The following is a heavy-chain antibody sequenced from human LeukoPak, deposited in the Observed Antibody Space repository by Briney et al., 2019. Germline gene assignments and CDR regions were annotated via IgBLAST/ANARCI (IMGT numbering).Heavy chain of an antibody. D-gene: IGHD3/OR15-3a*01. CDR2: IYYSGST. V-gene: IGHV4-30-4*08. CDR3: ARVWPGTEVDY. J-gene: IGHJ4*02. CDR1: GGSISSGDYY. Sequence: PSETLSLTCTVSGGSISSGDYYWSWIRQPPGKGLEWIGYIYYSGSTYYNPSLKSRVTISVDTSKDQFSLKLSSVTAADTAVYYCARVWPGTEVDYWGQGTLVTVSS.